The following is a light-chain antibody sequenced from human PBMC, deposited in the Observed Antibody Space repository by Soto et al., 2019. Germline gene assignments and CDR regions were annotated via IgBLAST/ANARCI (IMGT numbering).Light chain of an antibody. CDR2: EGS. Sequence: QSALTQAASVSGSPGQSITISCTGSSRDVGSYNLVSWYQQHPGKAPKLMIYEGSKRPSGVSNRFSGSKSGNTASLTISGLQAEDEADYYCCSYAGSSTWVFGGGTQLTVL. CDR3: CSYAGSSTWV. CDR1: SRDVGSYNL. J-gene: IGLJ3*02. V-gene: IGLV2-23*01.